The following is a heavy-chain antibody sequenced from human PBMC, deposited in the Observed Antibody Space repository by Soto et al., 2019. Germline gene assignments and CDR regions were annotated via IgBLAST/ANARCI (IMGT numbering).Heavy chain of an antibody. CDR2: VKSKIDGGAI. D-gene: IGHD2-15*01. J-gene: IGHJ4*02. CDR1: GLTFSRAW. Sequence: EVQLVESGGGLAQPGGSLRLSCAASGLTFSRAWMSWVRQAPGKGLEWVARVKSKIDGGAIDYAGPVKGRFTISRDDSRSTLYLLMNSLKTEDTALYYCTAEAYCGGGSCPEYWGQGTLVTVSS. V-gene: IGHV3-15*01. CDR3: TAEAYCGGGSCPEY.